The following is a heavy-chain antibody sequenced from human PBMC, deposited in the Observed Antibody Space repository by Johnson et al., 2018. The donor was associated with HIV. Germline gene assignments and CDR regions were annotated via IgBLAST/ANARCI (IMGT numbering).Heavy chain of an antibody. CDR3: AKVHVPARCSAAFDI. V-gene: IGHV3-30*04. J-gene: IGHJ3*02. CDR1: GFTFSSYA. D-gene: IGHD2-2*01. CDR2: ISYDGSNK. Sequence: QVQLVESGGGVVQPGRSLRLSCAASGFTFSSYAMHWVRQAPGKGLEWVAVISYDGSNKYYADSVKGRFTIFRDNSKNTLYLQMSSLRTEDTAVYYCAKVHVPARCSAAFDIWGRGTLVTVSS.